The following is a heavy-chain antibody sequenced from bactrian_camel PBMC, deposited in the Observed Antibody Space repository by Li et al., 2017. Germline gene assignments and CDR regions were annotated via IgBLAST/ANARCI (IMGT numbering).Heavy chain of an antibody. V-gene: IGHV3S63*01. CDR3: AADKRGWGGPALEALGVICKPAFHVG. CDR2: IRADGST. CDR1: EFTFEDSD. J-gene: IGHJ4*01. D-gene: IGHD3*01. Sequence: GSVQAGGSLRLSCTASEFTFEDSDVGWYRQVPDFECEWISTIRADGSTTYADSVKGRFTISQDNAKNTVYLQMNTLKPEDTAVYYCAADKRGWGGPALEALGVICKPAFHVGWGQGTQVTVS.